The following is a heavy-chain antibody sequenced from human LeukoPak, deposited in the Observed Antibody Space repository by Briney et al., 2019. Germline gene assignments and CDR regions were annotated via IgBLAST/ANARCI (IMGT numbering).Heavy chain of an antibody. CDR2: VYNSGDT. J-gene: IGHJ2*01. V-gene: IGHV4-59*08. D-gene: IGHD3-16*01. CDR1: GGSTSSDY. Sequence: PSETLSLTCTVSGGSTSSDYWSWIRQSPGKGLEWVGYVYNSGDTGKNPSLKSRVTILLDTSKNQCSLKLTSVSAADTAVYYCARLKLGAYFDLWGRGALVTVSS. CDR3: ARLKLGAYFDL.